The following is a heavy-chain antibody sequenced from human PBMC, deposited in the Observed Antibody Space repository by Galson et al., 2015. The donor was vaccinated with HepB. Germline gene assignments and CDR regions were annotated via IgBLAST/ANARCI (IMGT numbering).Heavy chain of an antibody. V-gene: IGHV3-43*01. CDR1: GFTFDDYT. CDR3: ATGGILTGFSDAFDI. J-gene: IGHJ3*02. CDR2: ISWDGGST. D-gene: IGHD3-9*01. Sequence: SLRLSCAASGFTFDDYTMHWVRQAPGKGLEWVSLISWDGGSTYYADSVKGRFTISRDNSKNSLYLQMNSLRTEDTALYYCATGGILTGFSDAFDIWGQGTMVTVSS.